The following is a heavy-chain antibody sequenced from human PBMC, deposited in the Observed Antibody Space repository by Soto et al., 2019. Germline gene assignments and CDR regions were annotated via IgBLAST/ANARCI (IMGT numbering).Heavy chain of an antibody. J-gene: IGHJ4*02. CDR2: IYYTGST. Sequence: SETLSLTCTVSGGSISSYYWSWIRQPPGKGLEWIGYIYYTGSTNYNPSLKSRVTISVDTSKNQFSLKLSSVTAADTAVYYCARHTSGWYNYWGQGTLVTVSS. V-gene: IGHV4-59*08. CDR3: ARHTSGWYNY. CDR1: GGSISSYY. D-gene: IGHD6-19*01.